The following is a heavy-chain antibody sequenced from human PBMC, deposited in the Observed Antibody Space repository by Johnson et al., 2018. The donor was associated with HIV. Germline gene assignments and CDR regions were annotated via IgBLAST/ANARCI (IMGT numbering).Heavy chain of an antibody. D-gene: IGHD2-21*02. J-gene: IGHJ3*02. CDR3: AKDLGGAYCGGDCYGAFDI. V-gene: IGHV3-38-3*01. Sequence: VQLVESGGGVVQPGRSLRLSCAASGFTFSSNEMSWVRQAPGKGLEWVSSISGGSTYYADSVKGRFTISRDNSKNTLFLQMNSLRTEDTAVYYCAKDLGGAYCGGDCYGAFDIWGQGTMVTVSS. CDR2: ISGGST. CDR1: GFTFSSNE.